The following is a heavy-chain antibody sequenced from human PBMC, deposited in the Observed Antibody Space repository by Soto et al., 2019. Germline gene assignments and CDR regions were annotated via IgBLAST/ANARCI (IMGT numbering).Heavy chain of an antibody. V-gene: IGHV3-66*01. CDR2: IDIGGNT. CDR1: GFSVTNNY. J-gene: IGHJ4*02. CDR3: ARGRGSTGYLCREHYLDY. D-gene: IGHD2-2*01. Sequence: EVQVVESGGGLVQPGGSLRLSCAASGFSVTNNYMNWVRQAPGKGLEWVSIIDIGGNTYYADSVKDRFTISRDNSRNTLYLHMDSLRAEDTAVYYCARGRGSTGYLCREHYLDYWGQGTLFTVSP.